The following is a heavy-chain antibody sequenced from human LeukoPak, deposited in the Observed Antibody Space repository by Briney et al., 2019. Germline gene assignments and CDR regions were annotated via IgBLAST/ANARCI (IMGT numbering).Heavy chain of an antibody. V-gene: IGHV3-48*01. Sequence: PGGSLRLSCAASGFKFTNYAMHWVRQAPGKGLEWVSTIGGSGVTKFYADSVQGRFTISRDNAEDSVYLQMNSLRVEDTAVYYCARTYDFGVGPPGDAFYNWGQGTLVTVSS. D-gene: IGHD3-3*01. CDR2: IGGSGVTK. CDR1: GFKFTNYA. J-gene: IGHJ3*02. CDR3: ARTYDFGVGPPGDAFYN.